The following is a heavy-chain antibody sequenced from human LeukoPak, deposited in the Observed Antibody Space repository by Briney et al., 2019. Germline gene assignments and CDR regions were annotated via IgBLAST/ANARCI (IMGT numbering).Heavy chain of an antibody. D-gene: IGHD3-10*01. Sequence: PGGSLRLSCAASGFTFSSSGMHWVRQAPGKGLEWVAFIQYGGRNEYYADSVKGRFTISRDNSKNTLSLQMNKLRGDDTAVYYCAKGAGLLWFGTNVDYWGQGTLVTVSS. CDR3: AKGAGLLWFGTNVDY. J-gene: IGHJ4*02. V-gene: IGHV3-30*02. CDR2: IQYGGRNE. CDR1: GFTFSSSG.